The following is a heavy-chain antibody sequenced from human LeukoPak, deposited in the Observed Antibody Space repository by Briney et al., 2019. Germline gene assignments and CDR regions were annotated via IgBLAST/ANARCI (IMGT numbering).Heavy chain of an antibody. D-gene: IGHD6-6*01. V-gene: IGHV4-59*01. CDR1: GGSISTYY. J-gene: IGHJ1*01. CDR2: IYHRGST. CDR3: ARGGAARPHFQN. Sequence: SETLSLTCTVSGGSISTYYWNWIRQPPGKGLEWIGYIYHRGSTNYNPSLQSRVTISVDTSKNQFSLNLNSVTAADTAVYYCARGGAARPHFQNWGQGTLVTVSS.